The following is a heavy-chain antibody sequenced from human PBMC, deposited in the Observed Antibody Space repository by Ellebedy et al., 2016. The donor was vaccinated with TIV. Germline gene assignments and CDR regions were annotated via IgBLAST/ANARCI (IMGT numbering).Heavy chain of an antibody. CDR3: ARADVYGGNSGDY. J-gene: IGHJ4*02. CDR1: GFTFSNYW. V-gene: IGHV3-7*01. D-gene: IGHD4-23*01. CDR2: IKQDGSEK. Sequence: GESLKISCAASGFTFSNYWMSWVRQAPGKGLEWVANIKQDGSEKYYVDSVKGRFSISRDNAKNSLYLQMNSLRAEDTAVYYCARADVYGGNSGDYWGQGTLVTVSS.